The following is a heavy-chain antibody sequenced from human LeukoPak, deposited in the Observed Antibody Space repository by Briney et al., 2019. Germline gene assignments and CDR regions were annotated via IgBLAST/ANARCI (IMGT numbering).Heavy chain of an antibody. CDR2: ISGSPDNT. V-gene: IGHV3-23*01. D-gene: IGHD3-16*01. CDR1: GFDFSNYA. CDR3: ARLVGVSPLDY. J-gene: IGHJ4*02. Sequence: PGGSLRLSCAASGFDFSNYAMYWVRQAPRRGLEWVSEISGSPDNTYYADSVKGRFATSRDKSKHMLYLQMNSLRAEDTAVYYCARLVGVSPLDYWGQGTPVTVSS.